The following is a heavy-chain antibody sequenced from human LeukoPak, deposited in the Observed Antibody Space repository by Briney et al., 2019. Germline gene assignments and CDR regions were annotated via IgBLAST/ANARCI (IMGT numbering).Heavy chain of an antibody. CDR1: GFTFSSYS. Sequence: TTGGSLRLSCAASGFTFSSYSMNWVRQAPGKGLEWVSSISSSSSYIYYADSVKGRFTISRDNAKNSLYLQMNSLRAGDTAVYYCARRDNYYYHMDVWGKGTTVTVSS. V-gene: IGHV3-21*01. CDR3: ARRDNYYYHMDV. CDR2: ISSSSSYI. J-gene: IGHJ6*03.